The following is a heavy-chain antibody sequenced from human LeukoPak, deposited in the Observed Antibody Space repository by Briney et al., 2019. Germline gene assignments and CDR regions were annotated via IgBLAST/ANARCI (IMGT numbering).Heavy chain of an antibody. D-gene: IGHD3-16*01. J-gene: IGHJ4*02. Sequence: GGSLRLSXAASGFTFDDYGMSWVRQAPGKGLEWVSGINWNGGSTGYADSVKGRFTISRDNAKNSLYLQMNSLRAEDTALYYCASGYGPLFGGGFDYWGQGTLVTVSS. CDR3: ASGYGPLFGGGFDY. CDR1: GFTFDDYG. V-gene: IGHV3-20*04. CDR2: INWNGGST.